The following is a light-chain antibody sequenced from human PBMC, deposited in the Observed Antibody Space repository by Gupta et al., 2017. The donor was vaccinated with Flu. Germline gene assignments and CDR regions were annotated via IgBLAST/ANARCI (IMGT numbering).Light chain of an antibody. CDR3: SSYTSSSTPWV. V-gene: IGLV2-14*01. CDR1: SSDVGGYNY. CDR2: EVS. Sequence: QSALTQPASVSGSPGQSITISCTGTSSDVGGYNYVSWYQQHPGKAPKLMIYEVSNRPSGVSNRFSGPKSGNTASLTTSGLQAEDEADYYCSSYTSSSTPWVFGGGTKLTVL. J-gene: IGLJ3*02.